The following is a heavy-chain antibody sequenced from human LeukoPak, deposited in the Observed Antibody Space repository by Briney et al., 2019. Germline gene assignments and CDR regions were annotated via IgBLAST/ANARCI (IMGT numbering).Heavy chain of an antibody. CDR2: ISHSGKS. CDR1: GGSFSGYI. CDR3: ARLAKCTSTCRGKYWFFDL. V-gene: IGHV4-34*01. J-gene: IGHJ2*01. Sequence: SETLPLTCAVYGGSFSGYIWGWIRQAPGKGLEWIGEISHSGKSTHSPSLKSRVTTSVDTAKYQFSLQLTSVTAADTAVYYCARLAKCTSTCRGKYWFFDLWGRGTLVSVSS. D-gene: IGHD2-8*01.